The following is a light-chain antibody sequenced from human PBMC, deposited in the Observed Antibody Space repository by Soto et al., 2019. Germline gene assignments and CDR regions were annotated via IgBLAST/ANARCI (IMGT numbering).Light chain of an antibody. CDR3: QQYDNWPLT. J-gene: IGKJ4*01. CDR2: DAS. Sequence: EIVLTQSPDTLSLAPGEGATLSCRASQTVSTYLAWYQQKPVQAPRLIVYDASKRAPGIPARFSGSGSGTEFTLTISSLQSEDFGVYCCQQYDNWPLTFGGGTKVDI. CDR1: QTVSTY. V-gene: IGKV3-11*01.